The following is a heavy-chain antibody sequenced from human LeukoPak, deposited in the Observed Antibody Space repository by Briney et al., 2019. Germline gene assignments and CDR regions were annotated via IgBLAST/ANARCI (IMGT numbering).Heavy chain of an antibody. CDR1: GYTFTGYY. CDR3: ARDFYEGYYYDY. V-gene: IGHV1-2*02. Sequence: ASVKVSCKASGYTFTGYYMHWVRQAPGQGLEWMGWINPNSGGTNYAQKFQGRVTMTRDTPISTAYMELSRLRSDDTAVYYCARDFYEGYYYDYWGQGTLVTVSS. D-gene: IGHD3-16*01. CDR2: INPNSGGT. J-gene: IGHJ4*02.